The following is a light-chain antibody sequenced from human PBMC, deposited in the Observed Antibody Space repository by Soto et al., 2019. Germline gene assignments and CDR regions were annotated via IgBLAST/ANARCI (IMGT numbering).Light chain of an antibody. CDR3: QVWDTNADHRV. CDR2: FDK. V-gene: IGLV3-21*04. Sequence: SYELTQPPSVSVAPGKAATISCGGDNIGHKGVDWYQQKPGQAPILVIYFDKDRPSGIPDRFSASNSGNTATLTIARVEAGDEADYYCQVWDTNADHRVFGGGTKLTVL. J-gene: IGLJ3*02. CDR1: NIGHKG.